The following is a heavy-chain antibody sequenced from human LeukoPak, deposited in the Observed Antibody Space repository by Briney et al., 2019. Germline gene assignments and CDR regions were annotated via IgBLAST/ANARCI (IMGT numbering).Heavy chain of an antibody. D-gene: IGHD3-3*01. CDR3: AKGSGFWSGPWRWFDP. Sequence: GGSLRLSCAASGFTFSGYAMSWVRQAPGKGLEWVSAISGSGGSTYYADSVKGRFTISRDNSKNTLYLQMNNLRAEDTAVYYCAKGSGFWSGPWRWFDPWGQGTLVTVSS. CDR2: ISGSGGST. J-gene: IGHJ5*02. V-gene: IGHV3-23*01. CDR1: GFTFSGYA.